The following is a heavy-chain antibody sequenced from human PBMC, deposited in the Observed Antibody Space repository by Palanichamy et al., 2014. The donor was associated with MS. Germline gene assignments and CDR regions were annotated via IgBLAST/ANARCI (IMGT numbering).Heavy chain of an antibody. V-gene: IGHV3-30*04. Sequence: GFTFSSYAMHWVRQAPGKGLEWVAVISYDGSNKYYADSVKGRFTISRDNSKSTLYLQMNSLRAEDTAVYYCARGSYDFWRTWGQGTLVTVSS. J-gene: IGHJ4*02. CDR1: GFTFSSYA. D-gene: IGHD3-3*01. CDR3: ARGSYDFWRT. CDR2: ISYDGSNK.